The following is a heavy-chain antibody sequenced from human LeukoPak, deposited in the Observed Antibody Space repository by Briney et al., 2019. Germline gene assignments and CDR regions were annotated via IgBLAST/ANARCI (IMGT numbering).Heavy chain of an antibody. CDR3: AKDILATVTTDWYFDL. CDR1: GFTFDDYA. CDR2: ISWNSGSI. D-gene: IGHD4-17*01. V-gene: IGHV3-9*01. J-gene: IGHJ2*01. Sequence: GGSLRPSCAASGFTFDDYAMHWVRQAPGKGLEWVSGISWNSGSIGYADSVKGRFTISRDNAKNSLYLQMNSLRAEDTALYYCAKDILATVTTDWYFDLWGRGTLVTVSS.